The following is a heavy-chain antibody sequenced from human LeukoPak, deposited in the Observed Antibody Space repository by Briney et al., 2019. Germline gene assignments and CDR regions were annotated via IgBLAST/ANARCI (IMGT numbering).Heavy chain of an antibody. J-gene: IGHJ6*02. D-gene: IGHD2-15*01. CDR2: ISAYNGNT. Sequence: ASVKVSCKASGYTFTSYGISWVRQAPGQGLEWMGWISAYNGNTNYAQKLQGRVTMTRNTSISTAYMELSSLRSEDTAVYYCARYCSGGSCQPPNYYYYGMDVWGQGTTVTVSS. V-gene: IGHV1-18*01. CDR3: ARYCSGGSCQPPNYYYYGMDV. CDR1: GYTFTSYG.